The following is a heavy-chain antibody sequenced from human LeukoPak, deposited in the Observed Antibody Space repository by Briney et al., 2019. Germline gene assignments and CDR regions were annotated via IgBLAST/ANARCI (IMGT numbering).Heavy chain of an antibody. CDR3: AREWDSGITFGGIIISWFDP. Sequence: SETLSLTCTVSGGSISSYYWSWIRQPPGKGLEWIGEINHSGRTNYNPSLKSRVTISVDTSKNQFSLKLSSVTAADTAVYYCAREWDSGITFGGIIISWFDPWGQGALVTVSS. V-gene: IGHV4-34*01. CDR2: INHSGRT. J-gene: IGHJ5*02. CDR1: GGSISSYY. D-gene: IGHD3-16*02.